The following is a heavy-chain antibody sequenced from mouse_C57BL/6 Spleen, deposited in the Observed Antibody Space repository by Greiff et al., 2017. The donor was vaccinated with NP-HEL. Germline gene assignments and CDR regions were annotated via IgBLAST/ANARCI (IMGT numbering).Heavy chain of an antibody. CDR2: IRNKANNHAT. J-gene: IGHJ2*01. CDR3: TRPRYDYDGVLYYFDY. D-gene: IGHD2-4*01. V-gene: IGHV6-6*01. CDR1: GFTFSDAW. Sequence: EVKLMESGGGLVQPGGSMKLSCAASGFTFSDAWMDWVRQSPEKGLEWVAEIRNKANNHATYYAESVKGRFTISRDDSKSSVYLQMNSLRAEDTGIYYCTRPRYDYDGVLYYFDYWGQGTTLTVSS.